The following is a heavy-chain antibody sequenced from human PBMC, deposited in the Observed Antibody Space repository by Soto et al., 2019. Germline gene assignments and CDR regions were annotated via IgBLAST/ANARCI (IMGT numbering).Heavy chain of an antibody. V-gene: IGHV4-31*03. CDR2: IYYSGST. CDR1: GGSISSGDNY. D-gene: IGHD3-22*01. Sequence: QVQLQESGPGLVKPSQTLSLTCTVSGGSISSGDNYWSWIRQHPGKGLEWIGYIYYSGSTYYNPSLRRRVTISVDTSENQFSLKLSSVTAAVSAVYYCARVRAGAPYYYDSTGFDHWGQGSLVTVSS. CDR3: ARVRAGAPYYYDSTGFDH. J-gene: IGHJ4*02.